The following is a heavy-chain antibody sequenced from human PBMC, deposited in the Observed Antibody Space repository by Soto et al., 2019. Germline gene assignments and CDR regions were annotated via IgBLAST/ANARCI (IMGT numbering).Heavy chain of an antibody. V-gene: IGHV3-43*01. CDR2: ISWDGGST. J-gene: IGHJ3*02. Sequence: GGSLRLSCAASGFTFDDYTMHWVRQAPGKGLEWVALISWDGGSTYYADSVKGRFTISRDNSKNSLYLQMNSLRTEDTALYYCGNFNSGSYPDAFDICGQVREVTVS. CDR3: GNFNSGSYPDAFDI. D-gene: IGHD1-26*01. CDR1: GFTFDDYT.